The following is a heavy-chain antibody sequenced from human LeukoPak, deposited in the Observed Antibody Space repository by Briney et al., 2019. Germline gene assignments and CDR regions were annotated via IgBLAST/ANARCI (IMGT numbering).Heavy chain of an antibody. D-gene: IGHD3-22*01. CDR2: ISDDSGST. J-gene: IGHJ4*02. CDR3: AKDGGSSGYYYIDMPSYFDY. Sequence: GGSLRLSCAASELMFSSYAMSWVRQAPGKGLEWVSGISDDSGSTYYADSVRGRFTISRDNSKNTLYLQMNSLRAEDTAVYYCAKDGGSSGYYYIDMPSYFDYCGQGTLVTVSS. V-gene: IGHV3-23*01. CDR1: ELMFSSYA.